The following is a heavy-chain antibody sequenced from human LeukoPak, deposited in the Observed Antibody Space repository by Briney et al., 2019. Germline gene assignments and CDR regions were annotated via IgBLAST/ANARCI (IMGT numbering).Heavy chain of an antibody. CDR2: IIPIFGTA. Sequence: SVKVSCKASGYTFTSYDINWVRQAPGQGLEWMGGIIPIFGTANCAQKFQGRVTITADESTSTAYMELSSLRSEDTAVYYCARDGLNYYGSGSYEWGQGTLVTVSS. CDR1: GYTFTSYD. CDR3: ARDGLNYYGSGSYE. V-gene: IGHV1-69*13. D-gene: IGHD3-10*01. J-gene: IGHJ4*02.